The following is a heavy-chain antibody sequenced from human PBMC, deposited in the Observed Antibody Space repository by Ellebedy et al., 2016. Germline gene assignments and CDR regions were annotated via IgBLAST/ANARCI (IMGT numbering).Heavy chain of an antibody. D-gene: IGHD5-18*01. J-gene: IGHJ4*02. V-gene: IGHV3-48*01. Sequence: GGSLRLSCAASGFTFSSYSMNWVRQAPGKGLEWVSYISSDSSTIYYADSVKGRFTISRDNAKNSLYLQMNSLRAEDTAVYYCARVGWIQLWFFDYWGQGTLVTVSS. CDR1: GFTFSSYS. CDR3: ARVGWIQLWFFDY. CDR2: ISSDSSTI.